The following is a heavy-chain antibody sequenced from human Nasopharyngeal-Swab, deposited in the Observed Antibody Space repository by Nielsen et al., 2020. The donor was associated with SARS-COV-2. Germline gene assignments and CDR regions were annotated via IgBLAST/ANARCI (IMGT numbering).Heavy chain of an antibody. Sequence: SETLSLTCAVSGGSISSGGYSWSWIRQPPGKGLEWIGYIYHSGSTYYNPSLKSRVTISVDRSKNQFSLKLSSVTAADTAVYCCARASITPTFRYFDYWGQGTLVTVSS. CDR2: IYHSGST. J-gene: IGHJ4*02. V-gene: IGHV4-30-2*01. D-gene: IGHD3-16*01. CDR3: ARASITPTFRYFDY. CDR1: GGSISSGGYS.